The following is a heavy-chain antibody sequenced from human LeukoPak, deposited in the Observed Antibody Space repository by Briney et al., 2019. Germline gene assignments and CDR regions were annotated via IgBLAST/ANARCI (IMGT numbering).Heavy chain of an antibody. CDR3: ARDPQTGTTTDAFDI. V-gene: IGHV4-59*01. Sequence: SETLSLTCTVSGGSISSYYWSWIRQPPGKGLEWIGYIYYSESTNYKPSLKSRVTISVDTSKNQFFLKLSSVTAADTAVYYCARDPQTGTTTDAFDIWGHGTLVTVSS. J-gene: IGHJ3*02. CDR1: GGSISSYY. CDR2: IYYSEST. D-gene: IGHD1-1*01.